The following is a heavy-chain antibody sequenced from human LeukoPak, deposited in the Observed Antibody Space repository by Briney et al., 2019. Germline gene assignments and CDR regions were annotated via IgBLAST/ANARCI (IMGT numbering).Heavy chain of an antibody. CDR3: ARDPSKGVLRYFDWLPDYFDY. CDR2: ISSSGSTI. CDR1: GFTFSSYE. D-gene: IGHD3-9*01. Sequence: GGSLRLSCAASGFTFSSYEMNWVRQAPAKGLEGVSYISSSGSTIYYADSVKGRFTISRDNAKNTLYLQMNSLRAEDTAVYYCARDPSKGVLRYFDWLPDYFDYWGQGTLVTVSS. V-gene: IGHV3-48*03. J-gene: IGHJ4*02.